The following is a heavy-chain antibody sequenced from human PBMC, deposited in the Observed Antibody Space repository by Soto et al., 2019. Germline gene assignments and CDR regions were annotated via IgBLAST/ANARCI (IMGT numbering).Heavy chain of an antibody. CDR1: GYSFTNYC. J-gene: IGHJ2*01. V-gene: IGHV1-46*01. CDR3: ARDGGLLTAGWHYDL. CDR2: INPRTGST. D-gene: IGHD2-15*01. Sequence: QVQLVQSGADVKKPGTSVKVSCKAAGYSFTNYCMYWVRQAPGQGLEWMGMINPRTGSTRYAQKFQDRVTLTRDTSTTTVYMELSTLISDDTAVYYCARDGGLLTAGWHYDLWGPGTLVTVSS.